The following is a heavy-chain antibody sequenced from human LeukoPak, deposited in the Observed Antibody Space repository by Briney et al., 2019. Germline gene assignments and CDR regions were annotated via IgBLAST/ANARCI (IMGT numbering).Heavy chain of an antibody. J-gene: IGHJ5*02. CDR2: ISAYNGNT. CDR3: ARATRSSGWYWWFDP. Sequence: RASVTVSCKASGYTFTSYGISWVRQAPGQGLEWMGWISAYNGNTNYAQKLQGRVTMPTDTSTSTAYMALRSLRSHDTAVYYCARATRSSGWYWWFDPWGQGTLVTVSS. D-gene: IGHD6-19*01. CDR1: GYTFTSYG. V-gene: IGHV1-18*01.